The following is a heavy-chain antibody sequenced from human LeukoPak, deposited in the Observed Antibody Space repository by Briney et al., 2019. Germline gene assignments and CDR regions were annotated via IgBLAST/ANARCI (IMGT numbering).Heavy chain of an antibody. D-gene: IGHD3-10*01. CDR2: ITNSGGST. CDR3: ARGGSFDY. V-gene: IGHV3-23*01. Sequence: PGGSLRLSCAASGFTFSSYVMSWVRQAPGKGLAWVSGITNSGGSTNYADSVKGRFTISRDNSKNTLYLQMNSLRAEDTAVYYCARGGSFDYCGQGTLVTVSS. J-gene: IGHJ4*02. CDR1: GFTFSSYV.